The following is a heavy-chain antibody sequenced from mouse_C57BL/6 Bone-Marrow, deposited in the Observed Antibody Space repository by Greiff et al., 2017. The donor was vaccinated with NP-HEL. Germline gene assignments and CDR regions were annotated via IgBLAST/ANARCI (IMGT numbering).Heavy chain of an antibody. D-gene: IGHD3-2*02. V-gene: IGHV1-53*01. Sequence: QVQLQQPGTELVKPGASVKLSCKASGYTFTSSWMHWLKQRPGQGLEWIGNINPNNGGTNDNDKFKTKATLTVDKSSSTAYMQLSSLTSEDSAVDYCARDSGYAFDYWGQGTTLTVSS. CDR1: GYTFTSSW. J-gene: IGHJ2*01. CDR2: INPNNGGT. CDR3: ARDSGYAFDY.